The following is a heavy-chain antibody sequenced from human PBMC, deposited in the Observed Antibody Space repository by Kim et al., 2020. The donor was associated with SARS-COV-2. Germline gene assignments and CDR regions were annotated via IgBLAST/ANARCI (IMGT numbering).Heavy chain of an antibody. Sequence: DPLKVTFTIDKDKSKNTLYLQMTSLRAADTAVYYCARDTYDSSGYSHGFDYWGQGTLVTVSS. J-gene: IGHJ4*02. D-gene: IGHD3-22*01. V-gene: IGHV3-30*07. CDR3: ARDTYDSSGYSHGFDY.